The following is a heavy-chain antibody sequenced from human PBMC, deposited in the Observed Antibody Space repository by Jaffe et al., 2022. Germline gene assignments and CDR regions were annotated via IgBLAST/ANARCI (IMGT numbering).Heavy chain of an antibody. CDR1: GFTFSSYS. Sequence: EVQLVESGGGLVKPGGSLRLSCAASGFTFSSYSMNWVRQAPGKGLEWVSSISSSSSYIYYADSVKGRFTISRDNAKNSLYLQMNSLRAEDTAVYYCARDDASVDNAFDIWGQGTMVTVSS. CDR2: ISSSSSYI. D-gene: IGHD5-12*01. V-gene: IGHV3-21*01. CDR3: ARDDASVDNAFDI. J-gene: IGHJ3*02.